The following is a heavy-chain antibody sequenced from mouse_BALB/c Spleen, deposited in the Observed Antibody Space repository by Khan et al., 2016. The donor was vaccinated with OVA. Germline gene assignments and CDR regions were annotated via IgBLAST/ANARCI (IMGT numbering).Heavy chain of an antibody. CDR3: ARQNYYGYAMEY. CDR1: GYSITSDYA. J-gene: IGHJ4*01. D-gene: IGHD1-1*01. Sequence: EVQLQESGPGLVKPSQSLSLTCTVTGYSITSDYAWNWIRQFPGNKLEWMGYISYSGTTSYNPSLKSRISIPRDTSKNQFFLQLNSVTSEDTATYYCARQNYYGYAMEYWGQGTSVTVSS. V-gene: IGHV3-2*02. CDR2: ISYSGTT.